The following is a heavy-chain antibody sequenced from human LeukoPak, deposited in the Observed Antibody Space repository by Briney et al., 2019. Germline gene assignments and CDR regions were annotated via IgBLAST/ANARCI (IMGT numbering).Heavy chain of an antibody. CDR3: ARKFSGSGWIFDY. V-gene: IGHV3-23*01. CDR2: ISSNGGDT. J-gene: IGHJ4*02. Sequence: GGSLRLSCAASGFTFSSDAMTWVRQAPGKGLDWVSLISSNGGDTYYADSVKGRFTISRDNSKNTLYLQMNSLRAEDTAVYYCARKFSGSGWIFDYWGQGTLVTVSS. CDR1: GFTFSSDA. D-gene: IGHD6-19*01.